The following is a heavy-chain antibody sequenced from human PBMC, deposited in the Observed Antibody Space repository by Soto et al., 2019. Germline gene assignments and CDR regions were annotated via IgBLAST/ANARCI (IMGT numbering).Heavy chain of an antibody. CDR2: IKSKTDGGTT. V-gene: IGHV3-15*01. CDR1: GFTFSNAW. Sequence: GGSLRLSCAASGFTFSNAWMSWVRQAPGKGLEWVGRIKSKTDGGTTDYAAPVQGRFTITRDDSKNTLYLQMNSLKTEDTAVYYCTTDVGGYDYYDSSGYYYYFDYWGQGTLVTVSS. CDR3: TTDVGGYDYYDSSGYYYYFDY. J-gene: IGHJ4*02. D-gene: IGHD3-22*01.